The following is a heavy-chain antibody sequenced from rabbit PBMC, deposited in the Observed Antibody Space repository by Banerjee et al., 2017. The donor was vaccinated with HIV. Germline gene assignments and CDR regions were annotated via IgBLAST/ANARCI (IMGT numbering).Heavy chain of an antibody. Sequence: QEQLVESGGGLVQPEGSLTLTCTASGFSFSNKAVMCWVRQAPGKGLEWIACINTATGKAVYASWAKGRFTISKTSSNTVTLQMTSLTAADTATCFCARDLVGVIGWNFNLWGQGTLVTVS. J-gene: IGHJ4*01. CDR1: GFSFSNKAV. D-gene: IGHD1-1*01. CDR3: ARDLVGVIGWNFNL. V-gene: IGHV1S45*01. CDR2: INTATGKA.